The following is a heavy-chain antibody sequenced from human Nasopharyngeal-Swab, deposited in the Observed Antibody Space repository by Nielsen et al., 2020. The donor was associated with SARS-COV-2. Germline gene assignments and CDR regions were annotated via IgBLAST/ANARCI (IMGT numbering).Heavy chain of an antibody. D-gene: IGHD2-15*01. V-gene: IGHV2-26*01. Sequence: WIRQPPGKALEWLAVTFSHDEKSYSASLKSRLTISKDTSKSQVVLTMANMVPVDTAAYYCARLGCTPIGCHIDHWGQGTLVTVSS. CDR3: ARLGCTPIGCHIDH. J-gene: IGHJ4*02. CDR2: TFSHDEK.